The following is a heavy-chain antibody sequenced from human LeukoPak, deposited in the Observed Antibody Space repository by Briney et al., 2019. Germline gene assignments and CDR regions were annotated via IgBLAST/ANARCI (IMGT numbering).Heavy chain of an antibody. CDR2: ISAYNGNT. CDR3: ARDTGLRYFDWLLRDWYFDL. D-gene: IGHD3-9*01. V-gene: IGHV1-18*04. Sequence: ASVKVSCKASGYTFTSYGISWVRQAPGQGLEWMGWISAYNGNTNYAQKLQGRVTMTTDTSTSTAYMELSSLRSDDTAVYYCARDTGLRYFDWLLRDWYFDLWGRGTLVTVSS. J-gene: IGHJ2*01. CDR1: GYTFTSYG.